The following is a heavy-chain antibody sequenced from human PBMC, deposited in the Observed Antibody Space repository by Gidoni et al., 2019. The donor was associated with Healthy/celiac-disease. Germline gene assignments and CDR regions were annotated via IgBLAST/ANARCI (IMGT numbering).Heavy chain of an antibody. CDR1: GSTFTSYA. V-gene: IGHV1-3*01. CDR2: INAGNGNT. Sequence: QVQLVQSGAEVKKPGASVKVSCKASGSTFTSYAMHWVRQAPGQRLEWMGWINAGNGNTKYSQKFQGRVTITRDTSASTAYMELSSLRSEDTAVYYCTRGYDSSGYPWSYFDYWGQGTLVTVSS. D-gene: IGHD3-22*01. J-gene: IGHJ4*02. CDR3: TRGYDSSGYPWSYFDY.